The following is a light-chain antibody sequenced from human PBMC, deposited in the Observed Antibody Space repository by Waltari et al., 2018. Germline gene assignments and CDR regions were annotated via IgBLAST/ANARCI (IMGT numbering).Light chain of an antibody. CDR1: SSNIGTYG. V-gene: IGLV1-44*01. CDR2: GHD. CDR3: ATWDNSLDAVV. J-gene: IGLJ2*01. Sequence: QSVLPPPPSASWTPGQRVTISCSGGSSNIGTYGVNWYQQLPGTAPKPLISGHDQRPSGVPDRFSASKSGTSASLAISGLQFEDEAEYYCATWDNSLDAVVFGGGTKLTVL.